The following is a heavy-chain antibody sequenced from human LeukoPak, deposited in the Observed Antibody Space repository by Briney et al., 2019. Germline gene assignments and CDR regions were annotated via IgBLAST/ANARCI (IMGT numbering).Heavy chain of an antibody. V-gene: IGHV3-30*18. CDR2: ISYDGSNK. Sequence: GGSLILSCAASGFTFSSYGMHWVRQAPGKGLEWVAVISYDGSNKYYADSVKGRFTISRDNSKNTLYLQMNSLRAEDTAVYYCAKDTSIVGATSNDYWGQGTLVTVSS. CDR1: GFTFSSYG. CDR3: AKDTSIVGATSNDY. J-gene: IGHJ4*02. D-gene: IGHD1-26*01.